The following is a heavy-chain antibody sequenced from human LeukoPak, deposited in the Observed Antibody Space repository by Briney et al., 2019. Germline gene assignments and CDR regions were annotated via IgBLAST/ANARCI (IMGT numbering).Heavy chain of an antibody. Sequence: PSETLSLTCAVYGGSFSGYYWSWIRQPPGKGLEWIGEINHSGSTNYNPSLKSRVTISVDTSKNQFSLKLSSVTAADTAGYYCARGGSTSVLDENAFDIWGQGTMVTVSS. CDR3: ARGGSTSVLDENAFDI. CDR2: INHSGST. CDR1: GGSFSGYY. D-gene: IGHD2/OR15-2a*01. J-gene: IGHJ3*02. V-gene: IGHV4-34*01.